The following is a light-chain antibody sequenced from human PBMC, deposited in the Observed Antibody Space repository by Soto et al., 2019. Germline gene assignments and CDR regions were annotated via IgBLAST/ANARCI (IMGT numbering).Light chain of an antibody. V-gene: IGLV2-14*01. CDR2: EVI. Sequence: QSVLTKSASVSGSPGQSITIPCTGTSSDVGGYDYVSWYQQHPGKVPKLIIYEVIKRPSGVSHSFSGPKSGNTASLTISGLQTEDEADYYCSSYPGRCALVFGGVTKVTVL. CDR3: SSYPGRCALV. CDR1: SSDVGGYDY. J-gene: IGLJ1*01.